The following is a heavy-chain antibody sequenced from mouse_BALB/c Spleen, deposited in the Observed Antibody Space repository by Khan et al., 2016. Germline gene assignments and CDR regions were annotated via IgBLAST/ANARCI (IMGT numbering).Heavy chain of an antibody. Sequence: EVQLVESGPGRVKPSQSLSLTCTVTGYSITSNYAWNWIRQFPVNKLEWMGYISYSGSTSYNPSLQSRISITRDTSTIPFFLQLNSGTTEDKTTCYCARKYYYGYAMNYWGQLTAVTVSA. CDR1: GYSITSNYA. D-gene: IGHD1-1*01. CDR3: ARKYYYGYAMNY. V-gene: IGHV3-2*02. CDR2: ISYSGST. J-gene: IGHJ4*01.